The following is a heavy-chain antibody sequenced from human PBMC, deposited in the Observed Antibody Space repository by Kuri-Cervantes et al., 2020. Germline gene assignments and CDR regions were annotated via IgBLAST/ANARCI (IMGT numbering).Heavy chain of an antibody. CDR3: ARGERGGFDL. V-gene: IGHV3-30*02. Sequence: GESLKISCAASGFTFSSYGMHWVRQAPGKGLEWVAFIRYDGSNKYYADSVKGRFTISRDNAKNTVYLQMNSLRVEDTAVYYCARGERGGFDLWGQGTTVTVSS. D-gene: IGHD4-23*01. CDR1: GFTFSSYG. CDR2: IRYDGSNK. J-gene: IGHJ3*01.